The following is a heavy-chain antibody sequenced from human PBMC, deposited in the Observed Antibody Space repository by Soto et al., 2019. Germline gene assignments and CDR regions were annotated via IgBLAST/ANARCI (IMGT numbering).Heavy chain of an antibody. CDR3: ARDYDWTFEY. J-gene: IGHJ4*02. D-gene: IGHD1-20*01. CDR2: IGAYNGNT. Sequence: ASVKVSCKASGFTFTSYGFSWVRQAPGQGLEWMGWIGAYNGNTNYAQKFQGRVTVTTDTSTNTAYMELRSLRSDDTAVYYCARDYDWTFEYWGQGTLVTVS. V-gene: IGHV1-18*04. CDR1: GFTFTSYG.